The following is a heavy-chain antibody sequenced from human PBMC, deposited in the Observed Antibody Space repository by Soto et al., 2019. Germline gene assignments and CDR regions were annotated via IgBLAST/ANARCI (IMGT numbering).Heavy chain of an antibody. CDR3: ARGLLAYSGSYLGSALGY. CDR1: VGTFSSSA. V-gene: IGHV1-69*12. D-gene: IGHD1-26*01. Sequence: QVQLVQSGAEVKKPGSSVKVSCKAAVGTFSSSAISWVRQAPGQGREWMGGIIPIFGTANYAQKFQGRVTSTADESTSTAYKELSSLRSEDTAVYYCARGLLAYSGSYLGSALGYWGQGTLVTVSS. J-gene: IGHJ4*02. CDR2: IIPIFGTA.